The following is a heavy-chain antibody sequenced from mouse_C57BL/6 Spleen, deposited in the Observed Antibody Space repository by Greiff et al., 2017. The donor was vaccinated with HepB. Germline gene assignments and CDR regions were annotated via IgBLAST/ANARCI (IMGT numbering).Heavy chain of an antibody. J-gene: IGHJ1*03. CDR3: ARDSSYGYWYFDV. CDR2: ISYDGSN. V-gene: IGHV3-6*01. Sequence: ESGPGLVKPSQSLSLTCSVTGYSITSGYYWNWIRQFPGNKLEWMGYISYDGSNNYNPSLKNRISITRDTSKNQFFLRLNSVTTEDTATYYCARDSSYGYWYFDVWGTGTTVTVSS. D-gene: IGHD1-1*01. CDR1: GYSITSGYY.